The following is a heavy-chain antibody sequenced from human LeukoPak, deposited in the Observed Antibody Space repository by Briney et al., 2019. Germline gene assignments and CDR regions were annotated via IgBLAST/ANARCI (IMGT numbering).Heavy chain of an antibody. V-gene: IGHV4-34*01. D-gene: IGHD3-22*01. CDR3: ARRHPLSWYYDSSGYYYGASYYFDY. Sequence: SETLSLTCAVYGGSFSGYYWSWIRQPPGKGLEWIGEINHSGSTNYNPSLKSRVTISVDTSKNQFSLKLSSVTAADTAVYYCARRHPLSWYYDSSGYYYGASYYFDYWGQGTLVTVSS. CDR2: INHSGST. J-gene: IGHJ4*02. CDR1: GGSFSGYY.